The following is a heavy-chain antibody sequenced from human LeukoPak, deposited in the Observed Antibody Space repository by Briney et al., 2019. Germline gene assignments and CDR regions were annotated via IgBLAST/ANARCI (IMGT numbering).Heavy chain of an antibody. CDR1: GGSIISNRHY. Sequence: SQTLSLTCTVSGGSIISNRHYWSWIRHPAGKGLEWIGHIYSSGNTKYNPSLKSRLTMSIDSSKNQFSLILTSVTAADTAVYYCARVAIITIHENDAFDIWGQGTVVTVSS. CDR2: IYSSGNT. CDR3: ARVAIITIHENDAFDI. D-gene: IGHD3-3*01. J-gene: IGHJ3*02. V-gene: IGHV4-61*09.